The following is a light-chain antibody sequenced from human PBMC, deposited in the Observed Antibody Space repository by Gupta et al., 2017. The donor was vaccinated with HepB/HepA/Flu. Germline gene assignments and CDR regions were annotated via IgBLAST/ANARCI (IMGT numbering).Light chain of an antibody. V-gene: IGLV2-14*03. CDR1: SSDVGGYNY. Sequence: QSALTQPASASGSPGPSITISFTGTSSDVGGYNYVSWYHHHPGKAPRLMIFDVNKRTAGVANRFSGSKSGNTATLTISEHKAEDEGDYYGSSDTSNNNRIFGGGTRLTVL. CDR2: DVN. J-gene: IGLJ2*01. CDR3: SSDTSNNNRI.